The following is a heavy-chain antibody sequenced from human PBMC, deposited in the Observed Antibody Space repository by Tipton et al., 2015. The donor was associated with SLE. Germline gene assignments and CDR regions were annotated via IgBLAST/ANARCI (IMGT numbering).Heavy chain of an antibody. V-gene: IGHV4-59*02. D-gene: IGHD1-26*01. CDR3: ARRRGGSYYDY. Sequence: PGLVKPSETLSLTCDVSGASVSSHYWSWIRQSPGKGLEWMGYIHYSASATYNPSLKSRVTISLDTSKNQVSLKMNFVTAADTAVYFCARRRGGSYYDYWGQGTLVTVSS. CDR2: IHYSASA. J-gene: IGHJ4*02. CDR1: GASVSSHY.